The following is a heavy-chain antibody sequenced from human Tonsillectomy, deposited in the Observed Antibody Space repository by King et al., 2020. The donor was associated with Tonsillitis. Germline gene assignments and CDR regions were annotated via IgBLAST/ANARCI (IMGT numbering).Heavy chain of an antibody. D-gene: IGHD6-13*01. CDR3: ARGGAYSSSWYGY. V-gene: IGHV3-21*01. CDR2: ISSSSSYI. Sequence: VQLVDSGGGLVKPGGSLRLSCAASGFTFSSYSMNWVRQAPGKGLEWVSSISSSSSYIYYADSVKGRFTISRDNAKNSLYLQMNSLRAEDTAVYYCARGGAYSSSWYGYWGREPWSPSPQ. J-gene: IGHJ4*02. CDR1: GFTFSSYS.